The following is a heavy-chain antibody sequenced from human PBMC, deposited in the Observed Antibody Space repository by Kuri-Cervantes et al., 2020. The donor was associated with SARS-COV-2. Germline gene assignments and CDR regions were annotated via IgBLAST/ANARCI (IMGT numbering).Heavy chain of an antibody. CDR2: ISYDGSNK. CDR3: ARAQSYGDYLRYAFEGHNDAFDI. V-gene: IGHV3-30*04. Sequence: GESLEISCAASGFTFSSYAMHWVRQAPGKGLEWVAVISYDGSNKYYADSVKGRFTISRDNSKNTLYLQMNSLRAEDTAVYYCARAQSYGDYLRYAFEGHNDAFDIWGQGTMVTGSS. CDR1: GFTFSSYA. D-gene: IGHD4-17*01. J-gene: IGHJ3*02.